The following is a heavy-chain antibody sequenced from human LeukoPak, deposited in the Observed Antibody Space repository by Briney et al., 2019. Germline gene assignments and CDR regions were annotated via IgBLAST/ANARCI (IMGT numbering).Heavy chain of an antibody. D-gene: IGHD4-17*01. CDR3: AKALVFAVTKYYYYGMDV. CDR2: ISYDGSNK. J-gene: IGHJ6*02. CDR1: GFTFSSYA. Sequence: GRSLRLSCAASGFTFSSYAMHWVRQAPGKGLEWVAVISYDGSNKYYADSVKGRFTISRDNSKNTLYLQMNSLRAEDTAVYYCAKALVFAVTKYYYYGMDVWGQGTTVTVSS. V-gene: IGHV3-30-3*01.